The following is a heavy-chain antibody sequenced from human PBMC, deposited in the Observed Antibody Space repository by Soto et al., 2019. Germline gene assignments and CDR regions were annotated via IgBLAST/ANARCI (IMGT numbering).Heavy chain of an antibody. D-gene: IGHD3-10*01. CDR1: GYTFSSYG. CDR3: ARVAEERPGMRHCDN. V-gene: IGHV1-18*01. CDR2: SVAGSGNT. J-gene: IGHJ4*02. Sequence: QVQLVQSGAEVTKPGASVKVSCKTSGYTFSSYGLSWVRQAPGQGLEWLGWSVAGSGNTIYEQKFQGRVTVTTDRPSNAAHMELRPLTAADTASYYRARVAEERPGMRHCDNLGQGPLVTVSS.